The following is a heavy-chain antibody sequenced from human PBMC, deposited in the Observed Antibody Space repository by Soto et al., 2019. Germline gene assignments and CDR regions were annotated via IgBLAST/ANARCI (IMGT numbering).Heavy chain of an antibody. CDR1: GGTFSSYA. Sequence: SVKVSCKASGGTFSSYAISWVRQAPGQGLEWMGGIIPIFGTANYAQKFQGRVTITADESTSTAYMELSSLRSEDTAVYYCARGSFSVVTATVPSFDYWGQGTLVTVSS. D-gene: IGHD2-21*02. CDR2: IIPIFGTA. CDR3: ARGSFSVVTATVPSFDY. J-gene: IGHJ4*02. V-gene: IGHV1-69*13.